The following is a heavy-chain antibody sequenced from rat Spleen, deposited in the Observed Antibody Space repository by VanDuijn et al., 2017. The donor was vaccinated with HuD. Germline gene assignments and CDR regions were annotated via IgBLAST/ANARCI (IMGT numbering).Heavy chain of an antibody. D-gene: IGHD3-1*01. CDR1: GFSLTSYS. CDR3: TIHPRY. CDR2: MKYNGDT. V-gene: IGHV2-63*01. J-gene: IGHJ2*01. Sequence: QVQLKESGPGLVQPSQTLSLTCTVSGFSLTSYSVHWVRQPPGEGLEWMGRMKYNGDTSYSSALKSRLSISRDTSKNQVFLKMNSLQTDDTGTYYCTIHPRYWGQGVMVTVSS.